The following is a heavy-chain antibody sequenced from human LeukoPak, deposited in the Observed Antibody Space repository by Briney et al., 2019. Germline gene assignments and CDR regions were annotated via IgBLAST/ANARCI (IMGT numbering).Heavy chain of an antibody. J-gene: IGHJ4*02. Sequence: SETLSLTCTVSDNSISSFYWSWIRQPPGKGLEWIGFVYKTGHTNYNPSLKSRVAISLDGSKSQVSLRLTSVTAADTAVYYCAPHRFGEPHFEYWGRGTLVTVSS. D-gene: IGHD3-10*01. CDR2: VYKTGHT. CDR3: APHRFGEPHFEY. V-gene: IGHV4-59*08. CDR1: DNSISSFY.